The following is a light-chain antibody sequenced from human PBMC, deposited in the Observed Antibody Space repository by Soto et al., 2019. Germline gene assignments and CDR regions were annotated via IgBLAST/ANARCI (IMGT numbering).Light chain of an antibody. CDR1: QSISRW. CDR3: QQYNDRWT. V-gene: IGKV1-5*03. CDR2: KAS. J-gene: IGKJ1*01. Sequence: DIQMTQSPSTLSASVGDRVTITCRASQSISRWLAWYQQKPGKAPNLLIYKASTLQSGVPSRCSGGGSGTDITLTISSLQPDDCGTYYCQQYNDRWTFGQGTKVEIK.